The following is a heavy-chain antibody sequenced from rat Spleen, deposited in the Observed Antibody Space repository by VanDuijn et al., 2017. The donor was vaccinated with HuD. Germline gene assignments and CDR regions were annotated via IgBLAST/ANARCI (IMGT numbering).Heavy chain of an antibody. CDR3: TTGVAAY. CDR1: GFTFSDYA. V-gene: IGHV5S23*01. Sequence: EVQLVESGGKLVQPGNSLKLSCAASGFTFSDYAMAWVRQAPTKGLEWVAAISSDGTNTYYRDSVKGRFTISRDNAKSTLYLQMDSLRSEDPATYYCTTGVAAYWGQGTLVTVSS. J-gene: IGHJ3*01. CDR2: ISSDGTNT. D-gene: IGHD4-3*01.